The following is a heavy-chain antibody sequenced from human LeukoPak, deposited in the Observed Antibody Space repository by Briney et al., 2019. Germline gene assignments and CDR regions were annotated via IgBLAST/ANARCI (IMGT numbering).Heavy chain of an antibody. CDR1: GYTFTDYF. J-gene: IGHJ4*01. CDR3: ARDRSSGRDLDY. D-gene: IGHD3-22*01. V-gene: IGHV1-2*02. Sequence: ASVKVSCKASGYTFTDYFMHWVRQAPGQSLEWMGWIHPDSGATNYAQKFQGRVIMTRDTSISTVNMELSSLRSDDTAVYYCARDRSSGRDLDYWGHGTLVTVSS. CDR2: IHPDSGAT.